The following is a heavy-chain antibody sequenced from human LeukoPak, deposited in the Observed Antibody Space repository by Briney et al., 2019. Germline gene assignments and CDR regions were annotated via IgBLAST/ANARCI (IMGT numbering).Heavy chain of an antibody. CDR3: ASAYCSSTICYPSFDY. CDR2: ISGSSSII. D-gene: IGHD2-2*01. J-gene: IGHJ4*02. CDR1: GFTFSTYT. Sequence: PGGSLRLSCATSGFTFSTYTMNWVRQAPGKGLGWVSYISGSSSIIYYADSVKGRVTISRDNAKNSLYLQMNSLRAEDTAVYYCASAYCSSTICYPSFDYWGQGTLVTVSS. V-gene: IGHV3-48*04.